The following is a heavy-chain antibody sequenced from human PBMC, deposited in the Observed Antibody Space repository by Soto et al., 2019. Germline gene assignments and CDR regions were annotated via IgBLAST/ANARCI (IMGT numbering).Heavy chain of an antibody. D-gene: IGHD2-2*01. CDR1: GGTFSSYA. J-gene: IGHJ5*02. CDR2: IIPIFGTA. Sequence: QVQLVQSGAEVKKPGSSVKVSCKASGGTFSSYAISWVRQAPGQGLEWMGGIIPIFGTANYAQKFQGRVTIAADESTRAGYMELSSLRSEVTAVYYSARGGDLVLVPTAISWFDPGGQGTLVTVSS. CDR3: ARGGDLVLVPTAISWFDP. V-gene: IGHV1-69*12.